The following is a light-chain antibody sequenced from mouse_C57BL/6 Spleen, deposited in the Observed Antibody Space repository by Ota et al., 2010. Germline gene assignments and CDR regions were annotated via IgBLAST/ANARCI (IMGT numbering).Light chain of an antibody. Sequence: DVVTDPNSTLPACQSWRSSSIXCRSSQSLVHSNGNTYLHWYLQKPGQSPKLLIYKVSNRFSGVPDRFSGSGSGTDFTLKISRVEAEDLGLYFCSQSTHVPPWTFGGGTKLEIK. J-gene: IGKJ1*01. CDR3: SQSTHVPPWT. CDR1: QSLVHSNGNTY. V-gene: IGKV1-110*01. CDR2: KVS.